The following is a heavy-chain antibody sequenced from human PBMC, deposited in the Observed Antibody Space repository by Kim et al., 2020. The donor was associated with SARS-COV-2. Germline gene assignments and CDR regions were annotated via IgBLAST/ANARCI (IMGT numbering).Heavy chain of an antibody. J-gene: IGHJ4*02. V-gene: IGHV3-21*01. Sequence: GGSLRLSCAASGFTFSSYNMNWVRQAPGKGLEWVSCISSSRNYIYYADSVKGRFTISRDNDKNSLYLQMNSLRADDTGVYYCAREIPGQYFDWLLPDYWGQGTLVTVSS. CDR2: ISSSRNYI. CDR1: GFTFSSYN. CDR3: AREIPGQYFDWLLPDY. D-gene: IGHD3-9*01.